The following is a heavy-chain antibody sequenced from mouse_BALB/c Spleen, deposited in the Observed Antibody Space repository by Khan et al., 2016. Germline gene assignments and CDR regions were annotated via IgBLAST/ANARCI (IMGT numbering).Heavy chain of an antibody. J-gene: IGHJ3*01. V-gene: IGHV2-6-7*01. CDR2: IWADGRT. CDR1: GFSLTGYG. Sequence: QVQLKQSGPGLVAPSQSLSITCTVSGFSLTGYGVNWVRQPPGKGLEWLGKIWADGRTDYNSDIKSRVSISKDNSKSQVVLKMNSLQTDDTANYYCSIDFYGFAYWGQGTLVIVSA. CDR3: SIDFYGFAY. D-gene: IGHD1-1*01.